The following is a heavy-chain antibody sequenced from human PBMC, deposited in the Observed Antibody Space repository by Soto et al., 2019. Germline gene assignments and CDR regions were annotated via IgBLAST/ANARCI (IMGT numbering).Heavy chain of an antibody. CDR2: ISASGGTT. D-gene: IGHD2-2*01. CDR3: AKGAQLERRGYWFDP. J-gene: IGHJ5*02. CDR1: RFTFSNYA. Sequence: GGSLRLSCAASRFTFSNYAMSWVRQAPGKGLEWVSLISASGGTTYYADSVKGRFTISRDNSRNMLFLQMNSLRAEDTAVYSCAKGAQLERRGYWFDPWGQGTLVTVS. V-gene: IGHV3-23*01.